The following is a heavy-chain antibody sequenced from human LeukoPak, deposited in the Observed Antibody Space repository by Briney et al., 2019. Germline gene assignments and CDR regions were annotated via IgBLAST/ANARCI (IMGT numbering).Heavy chain of an antibody. Sequence: GGSLRLSCAASGFTVSSNDMSWARQAPGKGLEWVSVIYSGGRTFYADSVKGRFTISRDNSKNTLYLQMNSLRAEDTAVYYCAASLPNIVVVPAAKGPFGSWGQGTLVTVSS. V-gene: IGHV3-53*01. CDR2: IYSGGRT. J-gene: IGHJ5*02. D-gene: IGHD2-2*01. CDR1: GFTVSSND. CDR3: AASLPNIVVVPAAKGPFGS.